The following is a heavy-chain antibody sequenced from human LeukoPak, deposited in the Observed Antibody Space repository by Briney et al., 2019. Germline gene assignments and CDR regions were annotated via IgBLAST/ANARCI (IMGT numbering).Heavy chain of an antibody. CDR1: GGSISTYY. V-gene: IGHV4-59*01. D-gene: IGHD4-17*01. CDR2: IYYTGTT. CDR3: AREDPQTTVPEGMDV. Sequence: SETLSLTCSVSGGSISTYYWSWIRQLPGKGLEWIGYIYYTGTTNYNPSLRSRVTISVDTSRNQFSLRLSSVTAADTAVYYCAREDPQTTVPEGMDVWGHGTRSSSP. J-gene: IGHJ6*02.